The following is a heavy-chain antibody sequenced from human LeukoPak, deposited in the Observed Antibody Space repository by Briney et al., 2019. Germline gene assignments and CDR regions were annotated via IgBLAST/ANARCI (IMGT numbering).Heavy chain of an antibody. J-gene: IGHJ5*02. CDR1: GITLSNYG. V-gene: IGHV3-21*01. CDR2: ISSSSSYI. CDR3: VVVVVPAAIKWFDP. D-gene: IGHD2-2*01. Sequence: GGSLRLSCAVSGITLSNYGMSWVRQAPGKGLEWVSSISSSSSYIYYADSVKGRFTISRDNAKNSLYLQMNSLRAEDTAVYYCVVVVVPAAIKWFDPWGQGTLVTVSS.